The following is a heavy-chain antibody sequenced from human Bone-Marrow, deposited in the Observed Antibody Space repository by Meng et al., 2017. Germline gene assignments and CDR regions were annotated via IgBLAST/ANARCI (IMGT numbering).Heavy chain of an antibody. CDR3: SGHIDY. J-gene: IGHJ4*02. Sequence: EVQLVGFGGGLVKPVGSLSISWEGSGFTFSNAYMTWVRQVPGKRLEWVGRIKSKPDGETIDYAAPVKGRFTISRDDSKNTVYLQMNSLKSEDTAVYYCSGHIDYWGQGTLVTVSS. CDR2: IKSKPDGETI. V-gene: IGHV3-15*01. D-gene: IGHD5-12*01. CDR1: GFTFSNAY.